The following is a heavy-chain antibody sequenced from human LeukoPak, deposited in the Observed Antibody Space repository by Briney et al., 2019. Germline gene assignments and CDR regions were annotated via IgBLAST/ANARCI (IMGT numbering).Heavy chain of an antibody. CDR2: INPNSGAT. J-gene: IGHJ6*02. CDR1: GYTFTAYY. CDR3: ARDPIVQAGYYYGMDV. V-gene: IGHV1-2*02. D-gene: IGHD2/OR15-2a*01. Sequence: ASVKVSCKASGYTFTAYYMHWVRQAPGQGLEWMGWINPNSGATNYAQNFQGRVTMTADTSISTAYLDLSRLRSDDSAAYYCARDPIVQAGYYYGMDVWGQGTTVTVSS.